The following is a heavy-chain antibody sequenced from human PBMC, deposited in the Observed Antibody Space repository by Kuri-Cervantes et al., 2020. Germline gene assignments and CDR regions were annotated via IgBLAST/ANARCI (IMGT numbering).Heavy chain of an antibody. Sequence: GESLKISCVASGFTFSTYSMNWVRQAPGKGLEWVSYISSSSTTIYYADSVKGRFTISRDNSKNTLYLQMNSLRAEDTAVYYCAKDSRYYDFWSGYSYDYWGQGTLVTVSS. V-gene: IGHV3-48*01. J-gene: IGHJ4*02. CDR3: AKDSRYYDFWSGYSYDY. D-gene: IGHD3-3*01. CDR1: GFTFSTYS. CDR2: ISSSSTTI.